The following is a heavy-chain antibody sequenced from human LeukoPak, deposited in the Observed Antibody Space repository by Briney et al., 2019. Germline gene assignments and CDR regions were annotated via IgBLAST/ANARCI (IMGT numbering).Heavy chain of an antibody. CDR3: ASGDNDPLIDY. CDR1: GGSISGSSYY. J-gene: IGHJ4*01. D-gene: IGHD1-1*01. V-gene: IGHV4-31*03. CDR2: IYYSGST. Sequence: SETLSLTCTVSGGSISGSSYYWGWIRQPPGKGLEWIGSIYYSGSTNYNPSRQGRVTISLDTSRNQFSLKLSSVTAADTAVYYCASGDNDPLIDYWGQGTLVTVSS.